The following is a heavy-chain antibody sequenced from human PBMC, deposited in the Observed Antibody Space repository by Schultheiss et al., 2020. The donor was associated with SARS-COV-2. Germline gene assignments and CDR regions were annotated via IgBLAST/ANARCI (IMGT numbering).Heavy chain of an antibody. J-gene: IGHJ6*02. Sequence: GESLKISCAASGFTFSSYWMNWVRQAPGKGLEWVSSISSSSSYIYYADSVKGRFTISRDNAKNSLYLQMNSLRAEDTAVYYCAREKTTEGGMDVWGQGTTVTVSS. D-gene: IGHD4-11*01. CDR2: ISSSSSYI. CDR3: AREKTTEGGMDV. CDR1: GFTFSSYW. V-gene: IGHV3-21*01.